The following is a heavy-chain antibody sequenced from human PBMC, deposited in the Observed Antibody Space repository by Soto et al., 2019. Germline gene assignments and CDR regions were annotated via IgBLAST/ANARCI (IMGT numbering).Heavy chain of an antibody. Sequence: ASVKVSCKASGGTFSTAAISWVRQAPGQGLEWMGGIMPIFRTADYAQKFQGRVTITADESTSTAYLELRSLSSEDTAIYYCARDQDRPKLGGNYYYIMDIWGQGTTVTVSS. D-gene: IGHD3-3*02. CDR2: IMPIFRTA. J-gene: IGHJ6*02. V-gene: IGHV1-69*13. CDR3: ARDQDRPKLGGNYYYIMDI. CDR1: GGTFSTAA.